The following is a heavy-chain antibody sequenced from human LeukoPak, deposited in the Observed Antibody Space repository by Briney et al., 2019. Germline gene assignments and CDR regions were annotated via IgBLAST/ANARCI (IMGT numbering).Heavy chain of an antibody. D-gene: IGHD2-21*02. CDR2: IIPIFGTA. Sequence: ASAKVSCKASGGTFSSYAISWVRQAPGQGLEWMGGIIPIFGTANYAQKFQGRVTITTDESTSTAYMELSSLRSEDTAVYYCARGGGGDCYNYCYYYYMDVWGKGTTVTVSS. CDR3: ARGGGGDCYNYCYYYYMDV. J-gene: IGHJ6*03. V-gene: IGHV1-69*05. CDR1: GGTFSSYA.